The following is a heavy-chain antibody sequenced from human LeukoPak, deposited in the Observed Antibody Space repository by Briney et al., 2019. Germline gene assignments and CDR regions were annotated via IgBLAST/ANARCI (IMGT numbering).Heavy chain of an antibody. J-gene: IGHJ4*02. CDR2: IYYSGST. CDR1: GGSIRGYY. D-gene: IGHD3-10*01. CDR3: ARYGSGTYPRFDY. V-gene: IGHV4-59*08. Sequence: SETLSLTCTVSGGSIRGYYWSWIRQPPGKGLEWIGYIYYSGSTNYNPSLQSRVAISVDTSKNQFSLNLTSVTAADTAVYYCARYGSGTYPRFDYWGQGILVTVSS.